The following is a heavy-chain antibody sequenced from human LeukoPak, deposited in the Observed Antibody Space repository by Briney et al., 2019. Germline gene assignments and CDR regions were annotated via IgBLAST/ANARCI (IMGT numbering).Heavy chain of an antibody. CDR2: IKQDGSEK. Sequence: GGSLRLSCAASGFTFSSYWMSWVRQAPGKGLEGVANIKQDGSEKYYVDSVKGRFTISRDNAKNSLYLQMNSLRAEDTAVYYCARDTFLYWGYYGMDVWGQGTTVTVSS. CDR1: GFTFSSYW. V-gene: IGHV3-7*01. CDR3: ARDTFLYWGYYGMDV. J-gene: IGHJ6*02. D-gene: IGHD3-16*01.